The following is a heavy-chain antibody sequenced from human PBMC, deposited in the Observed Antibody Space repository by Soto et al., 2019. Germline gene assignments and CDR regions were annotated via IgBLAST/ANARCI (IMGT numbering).Heavy chain of an antibody. CDR2: IIGYNGHT. CDR3: AWRPADSTSFDAFDI. CDR1: GYTFTNYI. J-gene: IGHJ3*02. Sequence: QVQLVQSGAEVKKPWASVKVSCKASGYTFTNYIITWVRQAPGQGLEWMGWIIGYNGHTNYAQNFQGRVTMTADTSTSPAYRERRSLTSNDTAVYYCAWRPADSTSFDAFDIWGQGTMVTVSS. D-gene: IGHD6-6*01. V-gene: IGHV1-18*01.